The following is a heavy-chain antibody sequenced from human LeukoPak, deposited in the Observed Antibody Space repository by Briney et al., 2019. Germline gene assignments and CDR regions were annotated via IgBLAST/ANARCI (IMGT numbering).Heavy chain of an antibody. J-gene: IGHJ4*02. V-gene: IGHV3-30*18. Sequence: GGSLRLSCAASGFDFSDHGMHWVRQAPGKGLEWVAVISRHGSTKIYAASVKGRFTISRDNSKSMLYLQMHSLSAEDTAVYYCVKGPPTTVTATHFDYWGQGTLVTVSS. CDR1: GFDFSDHG. D-gene: IGHD4-17*01. CDR3: VKGPPTTVTATHFDY. CDR2: ISRHGSTK.